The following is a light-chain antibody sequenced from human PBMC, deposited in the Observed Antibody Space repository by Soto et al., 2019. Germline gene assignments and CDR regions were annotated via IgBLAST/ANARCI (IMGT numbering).Light chain of an antibody. Sequence: QSALTQPPSAAGSPGQSVTISRPGTSSDVGGYNYVSWYQQHPGKAPKLMIYEVSKRPSGVPDRFSGSKSGNTASLTVSGLQAEDEADYYCSSYAGNKNVFGTGTKVTVL. CDR2: EVS. J-gene: IGLJ1*01. CDR1: SSDVGGYNY. V-gene: IGLV2-8*01. CDR3: SSYAGNKNV.